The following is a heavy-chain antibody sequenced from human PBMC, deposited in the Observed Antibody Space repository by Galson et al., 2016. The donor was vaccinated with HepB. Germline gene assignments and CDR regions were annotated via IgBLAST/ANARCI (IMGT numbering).Heavy chain of an antibody. Sequence: SVKVSCKASGGTFSNYAISWVRQAPGQGLEWMGGIIPIFGPSIYAPKFQGRVTITADGFTSTAYMELSSLRSEDTAVYFCAGPSIAAAGDYYYGVDVWGQGTTVTV. V-gene: IGHV1-69*13. D-gene: IGHD6-13*01. CDR2: IIPIFGPS. CDR1: GGTFSNYA. J-gene: IGHJ6*02. CDR3: AGPSIAAAGDYYYGVDV.